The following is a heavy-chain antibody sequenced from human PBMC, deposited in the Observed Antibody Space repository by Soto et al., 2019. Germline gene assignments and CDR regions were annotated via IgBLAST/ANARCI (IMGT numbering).Heavy chain of an antibody. CDR3: ARGIAVAGTMPDY. CDR2: ISSSSITI. Sequence: EVQLVESGGGLVQPEGSLRLSCAASGFTFSSYSMNWVRQATGKGLEWVSYISSSSITIYYADSVKGRFTISRDNAKNSLYLQMNSLRDEDTAVYYCARGIAVAGTMPDYWGQGTLVTVSS. V-gene: IGHV3-48*02. CDR1: GFTFSSYS. D-gene: IGHD6-19*01. J-gene: IGHJ4*02.